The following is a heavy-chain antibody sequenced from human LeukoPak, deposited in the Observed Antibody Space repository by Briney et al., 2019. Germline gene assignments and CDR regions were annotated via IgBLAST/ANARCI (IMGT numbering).Heavy chain of an antibody. D-gene: IGHD1-26*01. CDR3: ARYEGGSGSYPHYYYYGMDV. V-gene: IGHV5-51*01. Sequence: GESLKISCKGSGYSFTSYWIGWVRQMPGKGLEWMGIIYPGDSDTRYSPSFQGQVTISADKSISTAYLQWSSLKASDTAMYYCARYEGGSGSYPHYYYYGMDVWGQGTTVTVSS. CDR2: IYPGDSDT. J-gene: IGHJ6*02. CDR1: GYSFTSYW.